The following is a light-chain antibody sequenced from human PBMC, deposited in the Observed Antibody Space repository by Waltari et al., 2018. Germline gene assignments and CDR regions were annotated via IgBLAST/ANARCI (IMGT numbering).Light chain of an antibody. Sequence: EIVLTQTPLPFSVTPGQPASISCRSSQSLLNIDGTTYLYWYVQKPGQPPQLLIHEVSNRFSGVPDRLSGSGSGTDFTLKISRVEAEDVGVYYCMQSTQLPLAFGQGTKVEIK. CDR2: EVS. CDR3: MQSTQLPLA. CDR1: QSLLNIDGTTY. V-gene: IGKV2D-29*01. J-gene: IGKJ1*01.